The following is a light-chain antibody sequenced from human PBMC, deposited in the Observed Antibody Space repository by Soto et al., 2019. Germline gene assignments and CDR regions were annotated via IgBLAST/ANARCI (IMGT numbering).Light chain of an antibody. V-gene: IGKV3-20*01. Sequence: EIVLPQSPGTLSLSPGERATLSCRASQSVSSSYLAWYQQKPGQAPRLLIYGASSRATGIPDRFSGSGSGTDFTLTISRLEPEDFAAYYCQQYGSSPRTFGQGTKLEIK. J-gene: IGKJ2*01. CDR2: GAS. CDR1: QSVSSSY. CDR3: QQYGSSPRT.